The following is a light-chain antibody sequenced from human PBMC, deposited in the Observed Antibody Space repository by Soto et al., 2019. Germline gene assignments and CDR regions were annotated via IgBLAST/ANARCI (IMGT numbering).Light chain of an antibody. J-gene: IGKJ1*01. Sequence: EPASISCRSSQSLLHSNGYNYLDWYLQKPGQSPQLLIYLGSHRASGVPYRFSGSVSGTDFTLRISRVEAEDVGVYYCMQALLFPWTFGPGTKVDIK. CDR1: QSLLHSNGYNY. CDR3: MQALLFPWT. CDR2: LGS. V-gene: IGKV2-28*01.